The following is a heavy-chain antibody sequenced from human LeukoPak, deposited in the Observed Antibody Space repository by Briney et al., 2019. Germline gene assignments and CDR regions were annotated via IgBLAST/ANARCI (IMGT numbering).Heavy chain of an antibody. CDR2: IKQDGSEK. CDR3: ARRKVVAQYPFDY. V-gene: IGHV3-7*01. D-gene: IGHD2-15*01. J-gene: IGHJ4*02. Sequence: GGSLRLSFAASGFTFSSYWMSWVRQAPGKGLEWVANIKQDGSEKYYVDSVKGRFTISRDNAKNSLYLQMNSLRAEDTAVYYCARRKVVAQYPFDYWGQGTLVTVSS. CDR1: GFTFSSYW.